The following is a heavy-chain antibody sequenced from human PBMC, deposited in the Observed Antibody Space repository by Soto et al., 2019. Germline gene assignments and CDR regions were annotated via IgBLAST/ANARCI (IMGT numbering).Heavy chain of an antibody. V-gene: IGHV1-18*01. CDR2: ISAYNGNT. J-gene: IGHJ4*02. D-gene: IGHD4-17*01. CDR1: GYTSTSYG. Sequence: ASVKVSCKASGYTSTSYGISWVRQAPGQGLEWMGWISAYNGNTNYAQKLQGRVTMTTDTSTSTVYMELSSLRSEDTAVYYCARDSGTVNLFDYWGQGTLVTVSS. CDR3: ARDSGTVNLFDY.